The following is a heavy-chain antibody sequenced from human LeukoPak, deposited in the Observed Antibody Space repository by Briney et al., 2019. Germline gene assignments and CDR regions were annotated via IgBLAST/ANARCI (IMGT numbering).Heavy chain of an antibody. CDR3: ARERRGALSFIYWFDP. D-gene: IGHD4/OR15-4a*01. Sequence: GGSLRLSCAASGFTFSSYEMNWVRQAPGKGLEWVSYISSSGSTIYYADSVKGRFTISRDNAKNSLYLQMNSLRAEDTAVYYCARERRGALSFIYWFDPWGQGTLVTVSS. CDR1: GFTFSSYE. V-gene: IGHV3-48*03. J-gene: IGHJ5*02. CDR2: ISSSGSTI.